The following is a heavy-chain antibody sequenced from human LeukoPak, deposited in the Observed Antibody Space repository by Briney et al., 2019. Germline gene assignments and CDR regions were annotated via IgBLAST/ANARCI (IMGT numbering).Heavy chain of an antibody. D-gene: IGHD3-16*01. CDR1: GFTFSSYT. J-gene: IGHJ4*02. CDR3: ARLGPTPFDY. CDR2: ISPSGST. V-gene: IGHV3-48*01. Sequence: PGGSLRLSCAASGFTFSSYTMNWVRQAPGKGLEGVSHISPSGSTYYADSVKGRFTISRDNAKTSLYLQVNSLRAEDTAVYYCARLGPTPFDYWGQGTLVTVSS.